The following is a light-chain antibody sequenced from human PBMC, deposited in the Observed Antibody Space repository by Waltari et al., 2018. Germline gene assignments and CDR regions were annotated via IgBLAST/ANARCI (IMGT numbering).Light chain of an antibody. Sequence: QSALTQSASVSGSPGQSFPISCTGTSSDIGLYNYVSWYQQHPGNAPKLLLYDVSNLPLGDSTRFCGSKSGNPASLTIYGLQPEDEADYYCNSYRCSCSHYVFGTGSEVTVV. V-gene: IGLV2-14*03. CDR2: DVS. CDR3: NSYRCSCSHYV. J-gene: IGLJ1*01. CDR1: SSDIGLYNY.